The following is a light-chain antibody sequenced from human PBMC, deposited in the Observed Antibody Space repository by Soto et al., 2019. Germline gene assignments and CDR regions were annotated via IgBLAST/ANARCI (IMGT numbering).Light chain of an antibody. Sequence: QSVRTHPPSASWTPGYRVPISCSGSSSNIGINTVSWYQQLPGTAPKLLIYTNNQRPSGVPDRFSGSKSGTSASLAISGLQSEDEADYYCAAWDDSLNGIVFGTGTKVTXL. V-gene: IGLV1-44*01. J-gene: IGLJ1*01. CDR1: SSNIGINT. CDR3: AAWDDSLNGIV. CDR2: TNN.